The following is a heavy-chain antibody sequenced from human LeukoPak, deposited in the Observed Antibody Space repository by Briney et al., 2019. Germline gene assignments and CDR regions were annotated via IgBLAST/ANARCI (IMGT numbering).Heavy chain of an antibody. Sequence: GASVKVSCKASGYTFTSYGISWVRQAPGQGLEWMGWISAYNGSTNYAQKLQGRVTMTTDTSTSTAYMELRSLRSDDTAVYYCARGHRGYYDSSGYRNYFDYWGQGTLVTVSS. CDR1: GYTFTSYG. J-gene: IGHJ4*02. CDR2: ISAYNGST. V-gene: IGHV1-18*01. D-gene: IGHD3-22*01. CDR3: ARGHRGYYDSSGYRNYFDY.